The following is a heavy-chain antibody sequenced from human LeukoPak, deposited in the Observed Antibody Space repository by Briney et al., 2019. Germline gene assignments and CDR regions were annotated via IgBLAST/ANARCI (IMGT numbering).Heavy chain of an antibody. CDR3: AKSLVRGVITIAPACDY. V-gene: IGHV3-23*01. CDR2: ISGSGGST. D-gene: IGHD3-10*01. CDR1: GFTFSSYA. Sequence: GGSLRLSCAASGFTFSSYAMSWVRQAPGKGLEWVSAISGSGGSTYYADSVKGRFTISRDNPKNTLYLQMNSLRAEDTAVYYCAKSLVRGVITIAPACDYWGQGTLVTVSS. J-gene: IGHJ4*02.